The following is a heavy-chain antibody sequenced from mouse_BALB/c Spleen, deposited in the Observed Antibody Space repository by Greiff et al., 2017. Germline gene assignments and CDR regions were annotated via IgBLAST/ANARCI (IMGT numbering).Heavy chain of an antibody. CDR3: ARALITTVYYAMDY. CDR2: IYWDDDK. CDR1: GFSLTSYG. Sequence: ESGPGLVQPSQSLSITCTVSGFSLTSYGVHWIRQPSGKGLEWLAHIYWDDDKRYNPSLKSRLTISKDTSSNQVFLKITSVDTADTATYYCARALITTVYYAMDYWGQGTSVTVSS. D-gene: IGHD2-4*01. J-gene: IGHJ4*01. V-gene: IGHV8-12*01.